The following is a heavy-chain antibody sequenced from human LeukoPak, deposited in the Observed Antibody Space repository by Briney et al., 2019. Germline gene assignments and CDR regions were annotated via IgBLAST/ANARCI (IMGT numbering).Heavy chain of an antibody. CDR3: ARVNTTADAFDI. V-gene: IGHV4-59*01. CDR2: IYYSGST. J-gene: IGHJ3*02. Sequence: ASETQSLTCTVSGGSLSSYYWSWIRQPPGKGLEWIGYIYYSGSTNYNPSLKSRVTISVDTSKNQFSLKLSSVTAADTAVYYCARVNTTADAFDIWGQGTMVTVSS. CDR1: GGSLSSYY. D-gene: IGHD1-14*01.